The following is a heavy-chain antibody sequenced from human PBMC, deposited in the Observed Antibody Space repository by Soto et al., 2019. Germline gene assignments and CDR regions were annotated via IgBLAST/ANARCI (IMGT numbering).Heavy chain of an antibody. CDR1: GFTFSNYA. CDR3: AKSYDSSGYYFDY. Sequence: GGSLRLSCAASGFTFSNYAMNCVRQAPGKGLEWVAVISYDGSNKYYADSVKGRFTISRDNSKNTLYLQMNSLRAEDMAVYYCAKSYDSSGYYFDYWGQGTMVTVSS. V-gene: IGHV3-30-3*01. CDR2: ISYDGSNK. J-gene: IGHJ4*02. D-gene: IGHD3-22*01.